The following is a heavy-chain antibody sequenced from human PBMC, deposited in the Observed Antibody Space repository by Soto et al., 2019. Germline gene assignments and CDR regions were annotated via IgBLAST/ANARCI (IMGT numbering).Heavy chain of an antibody. CDR1: GYTFTSYD. V-gene: IGHV1-8*01. CDR2: MNPNSGNT. D-gene: IGHD6-13*01. J-gene: IGHJ6*02. CDR3: ARGTILEWAEADDFYYYYGMDV. Sequence: VASVKVSCKASGYTFTSYDINWVRQATGQGLEWMGWMNPNSGNTGYAQKFQGRATMTRNTSISTAYMELSSLRSEDTAVYYCARGTILEWAEADDFYYYYGMDVWGQGTTVIVSS.